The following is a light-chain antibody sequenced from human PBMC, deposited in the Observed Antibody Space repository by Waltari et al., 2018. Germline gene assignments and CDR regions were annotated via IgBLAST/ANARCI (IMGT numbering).Light chain of an antibody. J-gene: IGKJ4*01. CDR3: QQYSSAVS. V-gene: IGKV4-1*01. CDR2: WAS. Sequence: DIVMTQSPDSLTVSLGERATIHCRSNQNIFHSSKNKDLLAWYQHKPGQPPRLLISWASVREPGGPDRFTGSGSGTDFTLNIASLQAEDVAIYYCQQYSSAVSFGGGTKV. CDR1: QNIFHSSKNKDL.